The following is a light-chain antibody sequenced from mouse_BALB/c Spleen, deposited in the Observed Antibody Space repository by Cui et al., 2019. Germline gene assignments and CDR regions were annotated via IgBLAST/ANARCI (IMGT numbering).Light chain of an antibody. V-gene: IGKV4-78*01. CDR3: QQYSGYPFT. Sequence: QIVLTQSPAIMSASPGEKVTMTCSARSSVSSSYLYWYQQKPGSSPKLWIYSTSNLASGVPARFSGSGSGNSYSLTISSMEAEDAATFYCQQYSGYPFTFGSGTKLEIK. J-gene: IGKJ4*01. CDR2: STS. CDR1: SSVSSSY.